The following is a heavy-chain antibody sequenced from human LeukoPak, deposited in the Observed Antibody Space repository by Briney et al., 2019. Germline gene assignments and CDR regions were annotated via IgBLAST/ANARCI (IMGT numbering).Heavy chain of an antibody. CDR3: ARHVRSSSWYD. CDR1: GGSISSSSYY. J-gene: IGHJ4*02. CDR2: IYHSGST. Sequence: SETLSLTCTVSGGSISSSSYYWGWIRQPPGKGLEWIGSIYHSGSTYYNPSLKSRVAISVDTSKNQFSLKLSSVTAADTAVYYCARHVRSSSWYDWGQGTLVTVSS. D-gene: IGHD6-13*01. V-gene: IGHV4-39*01.